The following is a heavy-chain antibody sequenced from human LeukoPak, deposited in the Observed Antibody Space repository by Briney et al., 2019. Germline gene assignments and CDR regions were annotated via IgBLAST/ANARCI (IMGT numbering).Heavy chain of an antibody. CDR2: IRSDGSNK. V-gene: IGHV3-30*02. CDR3: ARAAMVITLDY. Sequence: GGSLRLSCAGSGFSFSSYGMHWVRQAPGKGLEWMAFIRSDGSNKYYADSVKGRFTISRDNSKNTLYLQMNSLRAEDTAVYYCARAAMVITLDYWGQGTLVTVSS. D-gene: IGHD5-18*01. CDR1: GFSFSSYG. J-gene: IGHJ4*02.